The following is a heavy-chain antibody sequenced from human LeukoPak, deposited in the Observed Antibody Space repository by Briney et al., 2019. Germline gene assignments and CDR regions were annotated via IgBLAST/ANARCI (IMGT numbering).Heavy chain of an antibody. V-gene: IGHV1-58*01. Sequence: SVKVSCKASGFTFTSSSLQWVWLARGQRLEWIGWIAVGSGNTNYAQKFQGRVTITRDMSTSTAYMELSSLRSEDTAVYYCAAVFGSGYYYYFDYWGRGTLVTVSS. CDR3: AAVFGSGYYYYFDY. CDR1: GFTFTSSS. J-gene: IGHJ4*02. CDR2: IAVGSGNT. D-gene: IGHD3-22*01.